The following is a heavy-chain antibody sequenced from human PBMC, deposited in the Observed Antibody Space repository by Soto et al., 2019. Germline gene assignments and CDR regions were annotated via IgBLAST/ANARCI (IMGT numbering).Heavy chain of an antibody. CDR2: IYHSGST. CDR1: GGSISSSNW. V-gene: IGHV4-4*02. CDR3: ARLKGDYDLRYYYYGMDV. D-gene: IGHD3-16*01. Sequence: ATLSLTCAVSGGSISSSNWWSCVRQPPGKGLEWIGEIYHSGSTNYNPSLKSRVTISVDKSKNQFSLKLSSVTAADTAVYYCARLKGDYDLRYYYYGMDVWGQGTTVTVSS. J-gene: IGHJ6*02.